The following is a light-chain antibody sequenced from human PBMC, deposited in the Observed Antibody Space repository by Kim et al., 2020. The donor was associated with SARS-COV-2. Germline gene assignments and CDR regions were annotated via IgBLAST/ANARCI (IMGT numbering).Light chain of an antibody. CDR1: NLGNKL. Sequence: SYELTQPPSVSVSPGQTASIACSGDNLGNKLTSWYQQKAGQSPVVVMYQNDKRPSGIPERFSGSNSWNTATLTIRATQAMDEAAYFCQAWDSTTAVFGGG. V-gene: IGLV3-1*01. CDR2: QND. CDR3: QAWDSTTAV. J-gene: IGLJ3*02.